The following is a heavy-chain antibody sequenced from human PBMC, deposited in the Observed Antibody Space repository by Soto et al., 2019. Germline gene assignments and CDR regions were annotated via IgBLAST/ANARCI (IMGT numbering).Heavy chain of an antibody. Sequence: QVQLVESGGGVVQPGRSLRLSCAASGFSFSAYAIHWVRQAPGKGLEWVALISYDETTTYYADSVKGRFTISRDNSKNTLYLQMNSLRSEDTAVYYCVSARQNLVVTEYFKYWGQGTLVIVSS. CDR2: ISYDETTT. CDR1: GFSFSAYA. CDR3: VSARQNLVVTEYFKY. V-gene: IGHV3-30-3*01. J-gene: IGHJ1*01. D-gene: IGHD2-8*02.